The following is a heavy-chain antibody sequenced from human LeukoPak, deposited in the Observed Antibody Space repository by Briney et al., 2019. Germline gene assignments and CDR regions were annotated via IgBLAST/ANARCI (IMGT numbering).Heavy chain of an antibody. CDR1: GFTFSSYG. V-gene: IGHV3-30*18. CDR3: AKDPIGSSWYSDY. CDR2: ISYDGSNK. D-gene: IGHD6-13*01. Sequence: PGRSLRLSCAASGFTFSSYGMHWVRQAPGKGLEWVAVISYDGSNKYYADSVKGRFTISRDNSKNTLYLQMNSLRAEDTAVYYCAKDPIGSSWYSDYWGQGTRVTVSS. J-gene: IGHJ4*02.